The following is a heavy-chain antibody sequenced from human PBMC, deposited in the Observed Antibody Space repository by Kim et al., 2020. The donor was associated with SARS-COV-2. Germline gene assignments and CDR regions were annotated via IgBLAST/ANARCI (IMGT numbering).Heavy chain of an antibody. CDR3: AIAGYDRGVPYYFDY. V-gene: IGHV1-2*02. CDR1: GYTFTGYY. Sequence: ASVKVSCKASGYTFTGYYMHWVRQAPGQGLEWMGWINPNSGGTNYAQKFQGRVTMTRDTSISTAYMELSRLRSDDTAVYYCAIAGYDRGVPYYFDYWGQGTLVTVSS. J-gene: IGHJ4*02. CDR2: INPNSGGT. D-gene: IGHD3-10*02.